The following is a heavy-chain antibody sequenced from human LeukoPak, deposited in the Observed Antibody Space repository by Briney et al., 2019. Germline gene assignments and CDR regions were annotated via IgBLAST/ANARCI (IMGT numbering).Heavy chain of an antibody. J-gene: IGHJ4*02. Sequence: AAVKATCTASGYTFTSSDINWVRQPSGPGLERMGWMNPNSGNTGYAQKIKGRGTMTRNTSKGTAYMALSSLRSEYTAGYYCARTCTNGVCYEGADFDYWGQGTLGTVSS. CDR2: MNPNSGNT. D-gene: IGHD2-8*01. V-gene: IGHV1-8*01. CDR3: ARTCTNGVCYEGADFDY. CDR1: GYTFTSSD.